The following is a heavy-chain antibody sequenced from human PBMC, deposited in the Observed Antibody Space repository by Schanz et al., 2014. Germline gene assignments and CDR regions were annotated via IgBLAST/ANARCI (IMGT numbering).Heavy chain of an antibody. CDR3: AKGRFGELSAFDI. CDR2: ISDSGDTA. V-gene: IGHV3-23*04. J-gene: IGHJ3*02. D-gene: IGHD3-10*01. CDR1: GFSFSDHA. Sequence: EVELVESGGGLVQPGGSLRLSCAASGFSFSDHAMDWVRQAAGKGLEWVSLISDSGDTAYYADSVKGRFTISRDNSKNTLYLQMNSLRAEDTAVYYCAKGRFGELSAFDIWGQGTMXTVSS.